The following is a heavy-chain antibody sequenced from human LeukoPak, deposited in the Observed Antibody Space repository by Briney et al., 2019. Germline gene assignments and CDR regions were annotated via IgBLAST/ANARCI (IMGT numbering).Heavy chain of an antibody. CDR1: GGSISSYY. J-gene: IGHJ3*02. D-gene: IGHD3-3*01. V-gene: IGHV4-4*07. Sequence: SETLSLTCTVSGGSISSYYWSWIRQPAGKGLEWIGRIYTSGTTNYNPSLKSRVTISVDTSENQFSLKLSSVTAADTAIYYCARDEYTIFGVVAPGAFDIWGQGTMVTVSS. CDR2: IYTSGTT. CDR3: ARDEYTIFGVVAPGAFDI.